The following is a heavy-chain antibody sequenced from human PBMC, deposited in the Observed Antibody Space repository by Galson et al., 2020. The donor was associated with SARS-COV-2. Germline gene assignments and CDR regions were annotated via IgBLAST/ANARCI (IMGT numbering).Heavy chain of an antibody. Sequence: GGSLRLSCAASGFTVSSNYMSWVRQAPGKGLEWVSVIYSGGSTYYADSVKGRFTISRDNSKNTLYLQMNSLRAEDTAVYYCARDPGIAAAGAYYYYGMDVWGQGTTVTVSS. V-gene: IGHV3-53*01. CDR2: IYSGGST. D-gene: IGHD6-13*01. J-gene: IGHJ6*02. CDR1: GFTVSSNY. CDR3: ARDPGIAAAGAYYYYGMDV.